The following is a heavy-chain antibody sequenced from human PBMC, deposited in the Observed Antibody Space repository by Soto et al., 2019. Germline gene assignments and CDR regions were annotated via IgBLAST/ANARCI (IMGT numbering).Heavy chain of an antibody. V-gene: IGHV6-1*01. Sequence: SQTLSLTCAITGDSASSNSAGWSWVRQSPSRGLEWLGRTYYRSKWYYEYAVSVRGRITINPDTSKNQYSLQLNSVTPEDTAVYFCARGEQYSGRISDYWGQGTLVTVSS. D-gene: IGHD1-26*01. CDR2: TYYRSKWYY. CDR1: GDSASSNSAG. J-gene: IGHJ4*01. CDR3: ARGEQYSGRISDY.